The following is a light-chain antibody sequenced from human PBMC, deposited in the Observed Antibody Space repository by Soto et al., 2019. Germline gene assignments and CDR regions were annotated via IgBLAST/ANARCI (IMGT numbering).Light chain of an antibody. Sequence: DIPMTQAPSTLSASVGDRVTITCRASQSISTWLAWYQQKPGKAPKILIYKASSLESGVPSKFSGSGSGTEFTLTISSLQPDDLATYYCQQYNSYPLTFGGGTKVEIK. J-gene: IGKJ4*01. CDR3: QQYNSYPLT. CDR2: KAS. V-gene: IGKV1-5*03. CDR1: QSISTW.